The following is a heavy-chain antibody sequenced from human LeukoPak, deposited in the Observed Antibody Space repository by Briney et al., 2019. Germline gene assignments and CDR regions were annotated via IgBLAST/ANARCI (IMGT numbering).Heavy chain of an antibody. CDR2: ISGSGGST. V-gene: IGHV3-23*01. D-gene: IGHD4-17*01. CDR3: AKGSDYAYYYYYYMDV. J-gene: IGHJ6*03. Sequence: GGSLRLSCAAFGFTFSSYAMSWVRQAPGKGLEWVSAISGSGGSTYYADSVKGRFTISRDNSKNTLYLQMNSLRAEDTAVYYCAKGSDYAYYYYYYMDVWGKGTTVTVSS. CDR1: GFTFSSYA.